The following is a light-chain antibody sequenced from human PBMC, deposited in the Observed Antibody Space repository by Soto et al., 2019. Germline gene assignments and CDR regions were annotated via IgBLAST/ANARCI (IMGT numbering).Light chain of an antibody. CDR1: SSDVGGYNY. Sequence: QSALTQPASVSGSPGQSITFSCTGTSSDVGGYNYVSWYQQHPGKAPKLMIYEVSSRPSGVSNRFSGSKSGSTASLTISGLQAEDEADYYCCAKTSSVTYVFGTGTKLTVL. CDR2: EVS. CDR3: CAKTSSVTYV. V-gene: IGLV2-14*01. J-gene: IGLJ1*01.